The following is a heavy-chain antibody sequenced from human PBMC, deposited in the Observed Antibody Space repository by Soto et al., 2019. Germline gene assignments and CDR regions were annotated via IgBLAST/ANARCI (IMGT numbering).Heavy chain of an antibody. V-gene: IGHV4-59*01. CDR3: ARDYYDSSGPNWFDP. CDR2: IYYSGST. D-gene: IGHD3-22*01. Sequence: PSETLSLTCTVSGGSISSYYWSWIRQPPGKGLEWIGYIYYSGSTNYNPSLKSRVTISVDTSKNQFSLKLSSVTAADTAVYYCARDYYDSSGPNWFDPWGQGTLVTV. J-gene: IGHJ5*02. CDR1: GGSISSYY.